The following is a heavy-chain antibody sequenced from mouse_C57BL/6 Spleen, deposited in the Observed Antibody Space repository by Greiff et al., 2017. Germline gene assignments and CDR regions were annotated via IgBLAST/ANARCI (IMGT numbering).Heavy chain of an antibody. CDR1: GYTFTSYW. Sequence: QVQLQQPGAELVKPGASVKLSCKASGYTFTSYWMHWVKQRPGQGLEWIGMIHPNSGSTNYNEKFKSKATLTVDKSSSTAYMQLSSLTSEDSAVYYCARNYYGSSYWFDYWGQGTTLTVSS. CDR2: IHPNSGST. V-gene: IGHV1-64*01. CDR3: ARNYYGSSYWFDY. J-gene: IGHJ2*01. D-gene: IGHD1-1*01.